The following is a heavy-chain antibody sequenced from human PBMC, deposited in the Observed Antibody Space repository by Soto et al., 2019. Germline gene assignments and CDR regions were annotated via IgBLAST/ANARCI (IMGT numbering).Heavy chain of an antibody. J-gene: IGHJ3*02. CDR2: IIPIFGTA. D-gene: IGHD2-21*01. CDR3: ANPVANDAFDI. Sequence: SVKVSCKASGVTFSSYAISWVRQAPGQGLEWMGGIIPIFGTANYAQKFQGRVTITADESTSTAYMELSSLRSEDTAVYYCANPVANDAFDIWGQGTMVTVSS. V-gene: IGHV1-69*13. CDR1: GVTFSSYA.